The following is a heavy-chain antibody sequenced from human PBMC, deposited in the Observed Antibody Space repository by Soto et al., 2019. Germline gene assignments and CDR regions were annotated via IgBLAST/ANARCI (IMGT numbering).Heavy chain of an antibody. V-gene: IGHV4-59*01. J-gene: IGHJ6*02. CDR3: SRDGASSSWHGMDV. Sequence: SETLSLTCTVSGGSISSYFWSWIRQPTGKGLEWIGYIDYSGRTNYNPSLKSRVSISVDTSKNQFSLMLNSVTAADTAMYYCSRDGASSSWHGMDVWGQGTTVTVYS. CDR1: GGSISSYF. D-gene: IGHD6-19*01. CDR2: IDYSGRT.